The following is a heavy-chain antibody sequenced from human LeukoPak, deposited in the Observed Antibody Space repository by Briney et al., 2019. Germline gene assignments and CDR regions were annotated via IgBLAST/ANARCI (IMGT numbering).Heavy chain of an antibody. J-gene: IGHJ4*02. CDR2: IIPILGIA. V-gene: IGHV1-69*04. Sequence: ASVKVSCKASGGTFSSYAISWVRQAPGQGLEWMGRIIPILGIANYAQKFQGRVTITADKSTSTAYMELSSLRAEDTAVYYCAKDLEIVVVISLYDYWGQGTLVTVSS. CDR1: GGTFSSYA. CDR3: AKDLEIVVVISLYDY. D-gene: IGHD3-22*01.